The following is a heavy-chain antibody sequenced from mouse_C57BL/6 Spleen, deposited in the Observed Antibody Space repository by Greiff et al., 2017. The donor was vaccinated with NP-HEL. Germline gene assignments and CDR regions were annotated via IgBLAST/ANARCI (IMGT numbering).Heavy chain of an antibody. CDR2: INPNNGGT. CDR3: ARYPRRDYAMDY. Sequence: VQLQQSGPELVKPGASVKIPCKASGYKFTDYNRDGVKQSHGKSREWMGDINPNNGGTIYNQKFKGKGTLTVDKSSSTAYMELRSLTSEDTAVYYCARYPRRDYAMDYWGQGTSVTVSS. V-gene: IGHV1-18*01. J-gene: IGHJ4*01. CDR1: GYKFTDYN.